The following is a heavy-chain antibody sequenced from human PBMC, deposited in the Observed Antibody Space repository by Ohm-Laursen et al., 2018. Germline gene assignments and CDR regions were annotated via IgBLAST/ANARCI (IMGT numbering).Heavy chain of an antibody. J-gene: IGHJ4*02. Sequence: TLSLTCTVSGGSISSYYWSWIRQPPGKGLEWIGYIYYSGSTNYNPSLKSRVTISVDTSKNQFSLKLSSVTAADTAVYYCARLPYYYDSSGYYDYWGQGTLVTVSS. CDR2: IYYSGST. CDR3: ARLPYYYDSSGYYDY. V-gene: IGHV4-59*01. CDR1: GGSISSYY. D-gene: IGHD3-22*01.